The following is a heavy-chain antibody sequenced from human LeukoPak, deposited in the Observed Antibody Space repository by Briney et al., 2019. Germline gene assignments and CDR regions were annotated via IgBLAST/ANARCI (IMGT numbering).Heavy chain of an antibody. CDR2: INHSGST. CDR3: ARGIVVVVAATGGWFDP. D-gene: IGHD2-15*01. J-gene: IGHJ5*02. V-gene: IGHV4-34*01. CDR1: GGSFSGYY. Sequence: SETLSLTCAVYGGSFSGYYWSWIRQPPGKGLEWIGEINHSGSTNYNPSLESRVTISVDTSKNQFSLKLSSVTAADTAVYYCARGIVVVVAATGGWFDPWGQGTLVTVSS.